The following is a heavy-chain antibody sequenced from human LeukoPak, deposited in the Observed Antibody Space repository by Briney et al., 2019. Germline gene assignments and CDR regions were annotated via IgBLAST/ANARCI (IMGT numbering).Heavy chain of an antibody. J-gene: IGHJ6*03. CDR1: GGSISSSNW. D-gene: IGHD5-18*01. CDR3: ARRLGYTHRSYYYMDV. CDR2: IYHSGST. V-gene: IGHV4-4*02. Sequence: PSETLSLTCAVSGGSISSSNWWSWVRQPPGKGLEWIGEIYHSGSTNYNPSLKSRVTISGDKSKNQVSLKLSSVTAADTAVYYCARRLGYTHRSYYYMDVWGKGTTVTISS.